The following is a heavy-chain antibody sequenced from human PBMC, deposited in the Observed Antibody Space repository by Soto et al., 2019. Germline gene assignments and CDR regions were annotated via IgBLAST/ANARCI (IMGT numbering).Heavy chain of an antibody. J-gene: IGHJ3*01. CDR2: ISYSADKP. V-gene: IGHV3-23*01. Sequence: EVQLLESGGGLVQPGGSLRLSCAASGFTFNTYVMNWVRQAPGKGLEWVSAISYSADKPNYAESVKGRFTISRDNSRDTQIMQMKSLRADDSAVDNCARRSRTAYTNWGAFDLCGQWTMVPVSS. CDR1: GFTFNTYV. D-gene: IGHD3-16*01. CDR3: ARRSRTAYTNWGAFDL.